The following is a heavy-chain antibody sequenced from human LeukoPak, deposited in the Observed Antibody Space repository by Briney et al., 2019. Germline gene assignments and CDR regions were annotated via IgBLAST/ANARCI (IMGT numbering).Heavy chain of an antibody. J-gene: IGHJ3*02. D-gene: IGHD3-3*01. CDR1: GGSISSSSYY. Sequence: PSETLSLTCTVSGGSISSSSYYWGWIRQPPGKGLEWIGSIYYSGSTYYNPSLKSRVTISVDTSKNQFSLKLSSVTAADTAVYYCARADFWSGYHENAFDIWGQGTMVTVSS. V-gene: IGHV4-39*07. CDR2: IYYSGST. CDR3: ARADFWSGYHENAFDI.